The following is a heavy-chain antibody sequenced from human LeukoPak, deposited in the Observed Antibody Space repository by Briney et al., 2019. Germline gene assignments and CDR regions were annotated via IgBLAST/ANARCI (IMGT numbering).Heavy chain of an antibody. V-gene: IGHV1-18*01. CDR3: ARHPSGYYLIDY. D-gene: IGHD3-22*01. J-gene: IGHJ4*02. CDR2: ISAYNGNT. Sequence: ASVKVSCKASGYTFTSYGISWVRQAPGQGLEWMGWISAYNGNTNYAQKLQGRVTMTTDTSTSTACMELRSLRSDDTAVYYCARHPSGYYLIDYWGQGTLVTVSS. CDR1: GYTFTSYG.